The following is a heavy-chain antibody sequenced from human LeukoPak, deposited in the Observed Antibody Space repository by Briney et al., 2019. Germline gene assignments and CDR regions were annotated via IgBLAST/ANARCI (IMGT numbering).Heavy chain of an antibody. V-gene: IGHV1-2*04. D-gene: IGHD1-26*01. Sequence: ASVTVSCKASGYTFTGYYMHWVRQAPGQGLEWMGWINPNSGGTNYAQKFQGWVTMTRDTSISTAYMELSRLRSDDTAVYYCARSVWVGANFDYWGQGTLVTVSS. CDR2: INPNSGGT. J-gene: IGHJ4*02. CDR3: ARSVWVGANFDY. CDR1: GYTFTGYY.